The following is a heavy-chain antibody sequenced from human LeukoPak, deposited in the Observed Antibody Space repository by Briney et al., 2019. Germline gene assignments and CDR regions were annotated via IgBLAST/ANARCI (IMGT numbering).Heavy chain of an antibody. CDR2: ISYSGGT. CDR1: GDSISPYQ. Sequence: SDTLSLTCTVSGDSISPYQWSWIRQPPAKGLEWIGYISYSGGTMYNPSLRSRVTISIDTSKNQFSLKLSSVTAADTAVYYCARVGRGDHTWGSYSFDYWGQGTLVTVSS. J-gene: IGHJ4*02. V-gene: IGHV4-59*07. CDR3: ARVGRGDHTWGSYSFDY. D-gene: IGHD3-16*01.